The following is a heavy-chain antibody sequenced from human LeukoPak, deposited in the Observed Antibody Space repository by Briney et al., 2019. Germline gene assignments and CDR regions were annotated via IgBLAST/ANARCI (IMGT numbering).Heavy chain of an antibody. V-gene: IGHV1-8*01. CDR3: ATYSSGWYGYYYHGMDV. CDR2: KNPNSGNT. D-gene: IGHD6-19*01. J-gene: IGHJ6*02. Sequence: ASEKVSCKASGYTCTSDDINWVRQATGQGLEWMGWKNPNSGNTGYAQKFQGRVTMTRNTSISTAHMELSSLRSEDTAVYYCATYSSGWYGYYYHGMDVWGQGTTVTVSS. CDR1: GYTCTSDD.